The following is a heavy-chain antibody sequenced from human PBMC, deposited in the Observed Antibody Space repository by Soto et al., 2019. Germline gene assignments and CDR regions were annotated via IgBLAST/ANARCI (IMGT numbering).Heavy chain of an antibody. CDR1: EYTFSSYT. D-gene: IGHD6-19*01. J-gene: IGHJ4*02. V-gene: IGHV1-3*01. Sequence: ASVKVSCKASEYTFSSYTLHWVRQAPGQRLEWMGWINAGNGDSKYSQKLQGRVTMTTDTSTSTAYMELRSLRSDDTAVYYCARGDRGWYDYWGQGALVTVSS. CDR2: INAGNGDS. CDR3: ARGDRGWYDY.